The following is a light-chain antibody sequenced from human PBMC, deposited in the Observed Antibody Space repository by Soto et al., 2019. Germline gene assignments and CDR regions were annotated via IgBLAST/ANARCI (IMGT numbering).Light chain of an antibody. CDR1: QDINNY. CDR2: DAS. V-gene: IGKV3-11*01. J-gene: IGKJ4*01. Sequence: GERATLSCRASQDINNYLAWYQQKPGQPPRLLMYDASRRATGIPARFRGRGSGTDFTFTITSLEPEDFAVYYCQQVTNCPGTFGGGPRVDIK. CDR3: QQVTNCPGT.